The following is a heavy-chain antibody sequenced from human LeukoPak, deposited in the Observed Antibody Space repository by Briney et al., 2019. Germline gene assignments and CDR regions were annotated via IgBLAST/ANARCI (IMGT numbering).Heavy chain of an antibody. CDR2: IDYSGST. D-gene: IGHD3-10*01. CDR1: GGSIRSHH. CDR3: ARKGYFGSESYFDY. V-gene: IGHV4-59*11. J-gene: IGHJ4*02. Sequence: SETLSFTCTVSGGSIRSHHWSWIRQPPGKGLECIGYIDYSGSTNYNPSLKSRVTISEDTSKNQFSLKLSSVTAADTAVYYCARKGYFGSESYFDYWGQGTLVTVSS.